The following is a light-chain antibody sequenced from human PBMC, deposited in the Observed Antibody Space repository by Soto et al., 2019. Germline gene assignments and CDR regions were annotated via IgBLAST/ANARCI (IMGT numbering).Light chain of an antibody. J-gene: IGLJ1*01. CDR2: EVS. CDR1: SSDVGGYNY. Sequence: QSVLTQPASVSGSPGQSITISCTGTSSDVGGYNYVSWYQQHPGKAPKLIIYEVSNRPSGVSNRFSGSKSGDTASLTISGLHAEDEADYYCSSYTSSSPLYVFGTGTQLTVL. CDR3: SSYTSSSPLYV. V-gene: IGLV2-14*01.